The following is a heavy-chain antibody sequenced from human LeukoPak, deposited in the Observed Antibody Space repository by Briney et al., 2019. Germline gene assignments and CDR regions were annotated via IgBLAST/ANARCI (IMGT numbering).Heavy chain of an antibody. CDR1: GFTFTSSA. CDR2: ISGSGHTT. CDR3: AKDGLYYYGSGPFDY. J-gene: IGHJ4*02. D-gene: IGHD3-10*01. V-gene: IGHV3-23*01. Sequence: GGSLRLSCAASGFTFTSSAMSWVRQAPGKGLEWVSVISGSGHTTYYADSVKGRFTISRDNSKNTLYLQMNSLRAEDTAVYYCAKDGLYYYGSGPFDYWGQGTLVTVSS.